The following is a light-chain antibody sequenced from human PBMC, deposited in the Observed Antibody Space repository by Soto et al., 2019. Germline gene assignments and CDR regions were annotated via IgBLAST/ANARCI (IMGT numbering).Light chain of an antibody. J-gene: IGKJ2*01. Sequence: EIVMTQSSATLSVSPGERATLSCRASQSVSSNLAWYQQKPGQAPRLLIYGASTRATGIPARFSGSGSGTEFTLTISSLQSEDFALYYCQQYNNWPPTFGQGTKLEIK. CDR2: GAS. CDR1: QSVSSN. CDR3: QQYNNWPPT. V-gene: IGKV3-15*01.